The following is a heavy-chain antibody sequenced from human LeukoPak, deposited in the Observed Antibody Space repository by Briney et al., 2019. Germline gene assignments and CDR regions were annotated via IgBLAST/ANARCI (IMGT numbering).Heavy chain of an antibody. CDR2: IYYSGST. Sequence: SETLSLTCTDSGGSISTYYWSWIRQPPGKGLEWIGYIYYSGSTNYNPPLKSRVTISVDTSKNQFSLKLSSVTAADTAVYYCARDRPYYDILTGYPINWYFDLWGRGTLVTVSS. J-gene: IGHJ2*01. V-gene: IGHV4-59*01. CDR1: GGSISTYY. CDR3: ARDRPYYDILTGYPINWYFDL. D-gene: IGHD3-9*01.